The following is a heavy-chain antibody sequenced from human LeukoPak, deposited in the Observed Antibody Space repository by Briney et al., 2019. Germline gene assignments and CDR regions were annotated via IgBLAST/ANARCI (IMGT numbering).Heavy chain of an antibody. V-gene: IGHV4-39*07. CDR2: IYYSGST. Sequence: SETLSLTCTVSGGSISSSSYYWGWIRQPPGKGLEWIGSIYYSGSTYYNPSLKSRVTISVDTSKNQFSLKLSSVTAADTAVYYCARGLTITIFGVVISPPVDYWGQGTLVTVSS. CDR3: ARGLTITIFGVVISPPVDY. J-gene: IGHJ4*02. D-gene: IGHD3-3*01. CDR1: GGSISSSSYY.